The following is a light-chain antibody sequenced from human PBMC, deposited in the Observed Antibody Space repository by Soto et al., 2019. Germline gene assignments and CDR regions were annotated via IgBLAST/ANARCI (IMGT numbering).Light chain of an antibody. CDR3: AAWDDSLSGRL. CDR1: SSDVGTYDL. CDR2: EGT. V-gene: IGLV2-14*02. J-gene: IGLJ1*01. Sequence: QSALTQPASVSGSPGQSVTISCTGSSSDVGTYDLVSWYQQHPGKAPKILIYEGTKRPSGVSNRFSGSKSGNTASLAISGLRSEDEADYYCAAWDDSLSGRLFGTGTKLTVL.